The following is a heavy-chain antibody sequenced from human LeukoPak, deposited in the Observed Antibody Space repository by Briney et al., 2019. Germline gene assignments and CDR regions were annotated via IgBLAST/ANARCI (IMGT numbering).Heavy chain of an antibody. V-gene: IGHV3-74*01. CDR2: ISGDGSTT. D-gene: IGHD3-10*01. CDR1: GFSISSYW. CDR3: ASDVGD. Sequence: PGGSLRLSCAASGFSISSYWMHWVRQDPGKRLVWVSRISGDGSTTTYADSVKGRFTISRDIAKNTLYLQMSSLRAEDTAVCYCASDVGDWGQGTLVTVSS. J-gene: IGHJ4*02.